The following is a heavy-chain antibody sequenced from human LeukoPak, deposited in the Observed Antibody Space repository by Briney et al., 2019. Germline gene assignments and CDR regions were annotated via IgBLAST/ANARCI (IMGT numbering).Heavy chain of an antibody. J-gene: IGHJ4*02. CDR2: ITASGDST. Sequence: GGSLRLSCAGSGFPFSSYPISWVRQPPGKGLEWVSAITASGDSTYSADSVKGRFTISRDNSRNTLFLEMSSLRAEDTAVYYCARDPLRRFDYWGQGTLVTVSS. CDR3: ARDPLRRFDY. CDR1: GFPFSSYP. V-gene: IGHV3-23*01.